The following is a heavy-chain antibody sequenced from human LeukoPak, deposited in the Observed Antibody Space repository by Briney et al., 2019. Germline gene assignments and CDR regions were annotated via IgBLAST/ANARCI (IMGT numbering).Heavy chain of an antibody. CDR1: GGSISSGSYY. V-gene: IGHV4-61*02. J-gene: IGHJ4*02. Sequence: SQTLSLTCTVSGGSISSGSYYWSWIRQPAGKGLERIGRIYTSGSTNYNPSLKSRVTISVDTSKNQFSLKLSSVTAADTAVYYCARDDAKWELLDYWGQRTLVTVSS. CDR2: IYTSGST. CDR3: ARDDAKWELLDY. D-gene: IGHD1-26*01.